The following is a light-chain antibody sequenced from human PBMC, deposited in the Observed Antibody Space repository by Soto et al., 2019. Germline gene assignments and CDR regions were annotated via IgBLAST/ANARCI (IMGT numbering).Light chain of an antibody. Sequence: DIQMTQSPSSLSASIGDRVTITCRASQGISSYLAWYQQKPGKAPKLLIYAASSLKSGVPSRFSGSGSGTDFTLTISSLQPEDFATYHCQQSSRTPLTFGGGTKVAIK. V-gene: IGKV1-39*01. CDR1: QGISSY. J-gene: IGKJ4*01. CDR3: QQSSRTPLT. CDR2: AAS.